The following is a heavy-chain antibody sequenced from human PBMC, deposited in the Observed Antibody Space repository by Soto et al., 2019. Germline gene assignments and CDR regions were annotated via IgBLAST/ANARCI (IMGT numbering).Heavy chain of an antibody. Sequence: GGSLRLSCAASGFTFSSYSMNWVRQAPGKGLEWVSYISSSSSTIYYADSVKGRFTISRDNAKNSLYLQMNSLRAEDTAVYYCAREDDYLNWFDPWGQGTLVTVPQ. CDR3: AREDDYLNWFDP. D-gene: IGHD4-17*01. J-gene: IGHJ5*02. CDR1: GFTFSSYS. V-gene: IGHV3-48*01. CDR2: ISSSSSTI.